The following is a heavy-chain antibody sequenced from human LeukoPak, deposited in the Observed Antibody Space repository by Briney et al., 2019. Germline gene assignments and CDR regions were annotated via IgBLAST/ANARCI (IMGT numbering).Heavy chain of an antibody. CDR1: GXSINGYY. CDR2: IYYSGST. Sequence: SETLSLTCTVSGXSINGYYWSWIRQPPGKGLEWIGYIYYSGSTNYNPSLKSRVTISVDTSKNQFSLKLSSVTAADTAVYYCARVVARRYCSGGSCYTNSRYYYGMDVWGQGTTVTVSS. J-gene: IGHJ6*02. V-gene: IGHV4-59*01. CDR3: ARVVARRYCSGGSCYTNSRYYYGMDV. D-gene: IGHD2-15*01.